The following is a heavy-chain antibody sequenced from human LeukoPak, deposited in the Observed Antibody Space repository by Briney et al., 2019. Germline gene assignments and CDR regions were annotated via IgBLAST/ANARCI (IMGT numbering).Heavy chain of an antibody. J-gene: IGHJ6*03. D-gene: IGHD2-15*01. Sequence: GGSLRLSCAASGFTFSSYGMHWVRQAPGKGLERVSFIRYDGSKKYYADSVKGRFTISRDNSKNTLYLQMNSLRAEDSALYYCAKGAKKLGYCSGVTCYSNYDYYYMDVWGKGTTVTISS. CDR3: AKGAKKLGYCSGVTCYSNYDYYYMDV. V-gene: IGHV3-30*02. CDR2: IRYDGSKK. CDR1: GFTFSSYG.